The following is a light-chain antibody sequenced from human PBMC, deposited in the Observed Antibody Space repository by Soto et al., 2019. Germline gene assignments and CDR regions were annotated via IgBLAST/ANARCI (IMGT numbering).Light chain of an antibody. CDR3: QQYYDWWT. CDR1: QSVSSSY. J-gene: IGKJ1*01. V-gene: IGKV3-20*01. CDR2: GAS. Sequence: EIVLTQSPGTLSLSPGERATLSCRASQSVSSSYLAWYQQKPGQAPRLLIYGASSRATGIPDRFSGSGSGTDFTLTISSLQSEDFAVYYCQQYYDWWTFGQGTK.